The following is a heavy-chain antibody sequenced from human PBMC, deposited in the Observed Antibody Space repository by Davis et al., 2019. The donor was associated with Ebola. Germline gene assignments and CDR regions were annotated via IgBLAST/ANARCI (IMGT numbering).Heavy chain of an antibody. J-gene: IGHJ3*02. CDR1: GYTFKNYA. D-gene: IGHD1-26*01. CDR3: ARTSIVGTTTTASDI. V-gene: IGHV1-18*01. CDR2: ISAYNGNT. Sequence: AASVKVSCKASGYTFKNYAISWVRQAPGQGLEWMGWISAYNGNTNYAQILQGRVTMTTDTSTGTAYMELRSLRSDDTAVYFCARTSIVGTTTTASDIWGQGTRVNVSS.